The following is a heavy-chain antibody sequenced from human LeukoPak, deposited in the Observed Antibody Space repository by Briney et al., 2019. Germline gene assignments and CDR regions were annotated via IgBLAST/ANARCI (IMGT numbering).Heavy chain of an antibody. Sequence: PSETLSLTCAVYGGSFSGYYWSWIRQPPGKGLEWIGEINHSGSTNYNPSLKSRVTISVDTSKNQFSLKLSSVTAADTAVYYCARGASYYDILTGYYNRYYYYYGMDVWGQGTTVTVS. D-gene: IGHD3-9*01. J-gene: IGHJ6*02. CDR3: ARGASYYDILTGYYNRYYYYYGMDV. CDR2: INHSGST. CDR1: GGSFSGYY. V-gene: IGHV4-34*01.